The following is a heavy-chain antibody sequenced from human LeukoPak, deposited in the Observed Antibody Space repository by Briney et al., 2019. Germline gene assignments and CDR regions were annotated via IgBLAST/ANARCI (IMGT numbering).Heavy chain of an antibody. Sequence: GRSLRLSCAASGFTFSSYAMHWVRQAPGKGLEWVAVISYDGSNKYYADSVKGRFTISRDNSKNTLYLQMNSLRAEDTAVYYCATVTTGVWGQGTLVTVSS. D-gene: IGHD4-17*01. V-gene: IGHV3-30*04. CDR1: GFTFSSYA. J-gene: IGHJ4*02. CDR3: ATVTTGV. CDR2: ISYDGSNK.